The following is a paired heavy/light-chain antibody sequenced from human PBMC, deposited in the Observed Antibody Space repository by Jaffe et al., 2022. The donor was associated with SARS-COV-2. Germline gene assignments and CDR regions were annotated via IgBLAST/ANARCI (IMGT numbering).Heavy chain of an antibody. D-gene: IGHD1-26*01. V-gene: IGHV5-51*01. CDR1: GYSFTNYW. J-gene: IGHJ3*02. CDR2: IYPGDSDT. Sequence: EVQLVQSGAEVKKPGESLKISCKGSGYSFTNYWIAWVRQMPGKGLEWMGIIYPGDSDTRYSPSFQGQVTISADKSINTAYLQWGSLKASDTAMFYCARQGPSWSHDAFDIWGQGTMVTVSS. CDR3: ARQGPSWSHDAFDI.
Light chain of an antibody. CDR2: TAS. J-gene: IGKJ1*01. CDR1: QGISTY. Sequence: DIQLTQSPSFLSASVGDRVTITCRASQGISTYLAWFQQHPGKAPKLLIYTASTFQGGVPSRFSGSGSGTEFTLTISSLQPEDFATYYCQQLKSYPRTFGQGTKVEIK. CDR3: QQLKSYPRT. V-gene: IGKV1-9*01.